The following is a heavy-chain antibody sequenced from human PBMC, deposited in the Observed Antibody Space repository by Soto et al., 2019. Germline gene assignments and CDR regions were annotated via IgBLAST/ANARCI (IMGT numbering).Heavy chain of an antibody. CDR3: AKMICSGGSCYSGWFDP. D-gene: IGHD2-15*01. CDR1: GGTFSSFT. CDR2: FIRVSGPA. J-gene: IGHJ5*02. Sequence: QVQLVQSGAEVKKPGSSVKVSCKASGGTFSSFTISWVRQAPGQGLEWMGGFIRVSGPAHYAQQFQGRVTLTADESSNTTYMELSSLRSADTAVYYCAKMICSGGSCYSGWFDPWGQGNLVIVAS. V-gene: IGHV1-69*01.